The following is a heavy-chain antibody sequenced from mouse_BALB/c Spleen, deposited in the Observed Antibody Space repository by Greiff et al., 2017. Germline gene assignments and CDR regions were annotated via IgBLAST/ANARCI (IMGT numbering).Heavy chain of an antibody. D-gene: IGHD1-2*01. J-gene: IGHJ2*01. V-gene: IGHV7-1*02. Sequence: DVMLVESGGGLVQPGGSLRLSCATSGFTFSDFYMEWVRQPPGKRLEWIAASRNKANDYTTEYSASVKGRFIVSRDTSQSILYLQMNALRAEDTAIYYCARETTAGLDYWGQGTTLTVSS. CDR2: SRNKANDYTT. CDR3: ARETTAGLDY. CDR1: GFTFSDFY.